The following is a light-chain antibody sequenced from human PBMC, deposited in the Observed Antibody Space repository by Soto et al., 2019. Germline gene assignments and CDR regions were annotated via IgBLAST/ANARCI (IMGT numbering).Light chain of an antibody. Sequence: QAVVTQEPSFSVSPGGTVTLTCGLTSGSVSTRNYPSWYQQIPGQAPRTLIYNTNTRSSGVPDRFSGSILGNKAAPTITGAQADDEFDYYCVLSVGSGIHWVFGGGTQLTVL. V-gene: IGLV8-61*01. CDR2: NTN. J-gene: IGLJ3*02. CDR3: VLSVGSGIHWV. CDR1: SGSVSTRNY.